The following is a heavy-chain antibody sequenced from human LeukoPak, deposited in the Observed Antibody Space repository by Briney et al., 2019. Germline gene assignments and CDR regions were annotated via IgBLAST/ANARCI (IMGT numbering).Heavy chain of an antibody. Sequence: SETLSLTCTVSGGSISSSSYYWGWIRQPPGKGLEWIGSIYYSGSTYYNPSLKSRVTISVDTSKNQFSLKLSSVTAADTAVYYCARPRRLRLSYGQDAFDIWGQGTLVTVSS. V-gene: IGHV4-39*07. CDR2: IYYSGST. CDR1: GGSISSSSYY. D-gene: IGHD2/OR15-2a*01. J-gene: IGHJ4*02. CDR3: ARPRRLRLSYGQDAFDI.